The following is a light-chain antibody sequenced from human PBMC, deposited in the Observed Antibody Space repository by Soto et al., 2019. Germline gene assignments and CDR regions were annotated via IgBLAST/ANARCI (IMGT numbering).Light chain of an antibody. CDR2: LNSDGSH. CDR1: SGHSSYA. CDR3: QTWGSGIQV. Sequence: QSVLTQSPSASASLGASVKLTCTLRSGHSSYAIAWHQQQPEKGPRYLMKLNSDGSHSKGDGIPDRFSGSSSGAERYLTISSLQSEDEADYSCQTWGSGIQVFGGGTKVTVL. J-gene: IGLJ2*01. V-gene: IGLV4-69*01.